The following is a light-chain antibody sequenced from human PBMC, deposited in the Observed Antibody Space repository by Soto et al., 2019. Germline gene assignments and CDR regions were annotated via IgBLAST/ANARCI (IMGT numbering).Light chain of an antibody. CDR3: QKYDRAPLA. V-gene: IGKV1-27*01. CDR2: AAS. CDR1: HDINIY. Sequence: DIQLTQSPSFLSASVGDRVTITCRAGHDINIYLAWYQQKPGKVPELLIDAASILQTGVPSRFRGSGSGTDFTLTISSLQPEDVATYYCQKYDRAPLAFGGGTKVEIK. J-gene: IGKJ4*01.